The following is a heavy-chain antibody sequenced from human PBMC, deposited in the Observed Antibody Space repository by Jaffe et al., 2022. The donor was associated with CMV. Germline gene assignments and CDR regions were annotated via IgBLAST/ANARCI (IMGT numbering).Heavy chain of an antibody. CDR3: ARTREIYTYDFWSGYYYYYGMDV. J-gene: IGHJ6*02. V-gene: IGHV3-74*01. CDR2: INSDGSST. Sequence: EVQLVESGGGLVQPGGSLRLSCAASGFTFSSYWMHWVRQAPGKGLVWVSRINSDGSSTSYADSVKGRFTISRDNAKNTLYLQMNSLRAEDTAVYYCARTREIYTYDFWSGYYYYYGMDVWGQGTTVTVSS. D-gene: IGHD3-3*01. CDR1: GFTFSSYW.